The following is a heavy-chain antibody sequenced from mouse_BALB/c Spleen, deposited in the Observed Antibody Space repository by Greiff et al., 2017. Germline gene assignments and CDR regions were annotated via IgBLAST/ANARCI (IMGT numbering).Heavy chain of an antibody. CDR1: GYTFTDYA. J-gene: IGHJ3*01. V-gene: IGHV1S137*01. Sequence: VQLQQSGAELVRPGVSVKISCKGSGYTFTDYAMHWVKQSHAKSLEWIGVISTYYGDASYNQKFKGKATMTVDKSSSTAYMELARLTSEDSAIYYTVNYYGISGFSYCGQETLVTLS. CDR3: VNYYGISGFSY. D-gene: IGHD1-1*01. CDR2: ISTYYGDA.